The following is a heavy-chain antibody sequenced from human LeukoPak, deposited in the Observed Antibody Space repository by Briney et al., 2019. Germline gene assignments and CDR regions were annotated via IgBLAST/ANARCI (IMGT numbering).Heavy chain of an antibody. J-gene: IGHJ4*02. D-gene: IGHD6-19*01. CDR2: INPNSGGT. CDR3: AKLSSGWPLDY. CDR1: GYTFNGYY. V-gene: IGHV1-2*06. Sequence: ASVKVSCKASGYTFNGYYMHWVRQAPGQGLEWMGRINPNSGGTNYAQKFQDRVTLTRDTSISTAYMELSRLRSDDTAVYYCAKLSSGWPLDYWGQGTLVTVSS.